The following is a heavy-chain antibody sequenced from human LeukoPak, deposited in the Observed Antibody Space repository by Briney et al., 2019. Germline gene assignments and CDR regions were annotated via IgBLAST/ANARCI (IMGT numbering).Heavy chain of an antibody. Sequence: PSETLSLTCTVSGDSISRSTYYWAWIRQPPGXXXXXIGSVYYGRSXXXXPXLXSRATISVDTSKNHFSLKMSSVTAADTAVYYCARSSGTGTFSYWGQGTLVTVSS. CDR1: GDSISRSTYY. J-gene: IGHJ4*02. CDR2: VYYGRSX. D-gene: IGHD6-25*01. V-gene: IGHV4-39*02. CDR3: ARSSGTGTFSY.